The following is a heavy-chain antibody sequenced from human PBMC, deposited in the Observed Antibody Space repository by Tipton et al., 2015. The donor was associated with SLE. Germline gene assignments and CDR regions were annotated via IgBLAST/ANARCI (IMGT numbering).Heavy chain of an antibody. J-gene: IGHJ2*01. D-gene: IGHD1-1*01. CDR2: IKQDGSEK. CDR3: ARDTTYKLDL. CDR1: GFIISSYW. Sequence: SLRLSCAGSGFIISSYWMAWVRQAPGKGLEWVANIKQDGSEKYYVGSVKGRFTVSRDNAENSLYLQMNNLRAGDTALYYCARDTTYKLDLWGRGTLVTVSS. V-gene: IGHV3-7*01.